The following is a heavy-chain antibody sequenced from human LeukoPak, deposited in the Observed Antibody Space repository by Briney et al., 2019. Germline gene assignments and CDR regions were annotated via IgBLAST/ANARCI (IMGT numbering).Heavy chain of an antibody. V-gene: IGHV3-23*01. J-gene: IGHJ4*02. Sequence: GGSLRLSCAASGFTFSSYAMSWVRQAPGKGLEWVSAISGSGGSTYYADSVKGRFTISRDNSKNTLYLQMNSLRAEDTAVYYCAKDIIQYYYDSSGYCAFDYWGQGTLVTVSS. CDR2: ISGSGGST. D-gene: IGHD3-22*01. CDR1: GFTFSSYA. CDR3: AKDIIQYYYDSSGYCAFDY.